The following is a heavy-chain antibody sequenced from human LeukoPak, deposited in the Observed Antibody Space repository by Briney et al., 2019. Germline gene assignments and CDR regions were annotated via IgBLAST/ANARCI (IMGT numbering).Heavy chain of an antibody. J-gene: IGHJ4*02. CDR2: ISSSGSTI. V-gene: IGHV3-48*03. Sequence: PGGSLRLPCAASGFTFSSYEMNWVRQAPGKGLEWVSYISSSGSTIYYADSVKGRFTISRDNAKNSLYLQMNSLRAEDTAVYYCAGGLDDYYGSGSYLYFDYWGQGTLVTVSS. D-gene: IGHD3-10*01. CDR1: GFTFSSYE. CDR3: AGGLDDYYGSGSYLYFDY.